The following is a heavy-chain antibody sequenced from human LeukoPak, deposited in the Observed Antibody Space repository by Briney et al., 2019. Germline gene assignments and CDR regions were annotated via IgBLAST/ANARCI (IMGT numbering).Heavy chain of an antibody. CDR1: GGSISSYY. J-gene: IGHJ4*02. CDR2: INHSGST. V-gene: IGHV4-34*01. D-gene: IGHD1-20*01. CDR3: ARIAGNLTVDY. Sequence: PSETLSLTCTVSGGSISSYYWSWIRQPPGKGLEWIGEINHSGSTNYNPSLKSRVTISVDTSKNQFSLKLSSVTAADTAVYYCARIAGNLTVDYWGQGTLVTVSS.